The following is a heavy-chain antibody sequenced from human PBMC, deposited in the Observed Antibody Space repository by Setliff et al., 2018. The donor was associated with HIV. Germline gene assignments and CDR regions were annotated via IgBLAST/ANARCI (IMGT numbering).Heavy chain of an antibody. J-gene: IGHJ5*02. D-gene: IGHD3-10*01. CDR3: ARDVFSLVGGVPHNWFDP. CDR2: ITASGNT. CDR1: GGSISSDSYY. Sequence: PSETLSLTCTVSGGSISSDSYYWSWIRQPAGKGLEWIGRITASGNTNYNPSLKSRVTISLDTSENQFSLDLSAVTAADTAVYYCARDVFSLVGGVPHNWFDPWGQGTLVTVSS. V-gene: IGHV4-61*02.